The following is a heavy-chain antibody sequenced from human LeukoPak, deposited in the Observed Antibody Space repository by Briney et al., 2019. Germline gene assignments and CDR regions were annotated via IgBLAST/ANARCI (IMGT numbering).Heavy chain of an antibody. CDR2: IYYSGST. Sequence: NPSETLSLTCTVSGGSISSSSYYWGWIRQPPGKGLEWIGSIYYSGSTYYNPSLKSRVTISVDTSKNQFSLKLSSVTAADTAVYYCARPMVRGVIAFDYWGQGTLVTVSS. CDR1: GGSISSSSYY. V-gene: IGHV4-39*01. J-gene: IGHJ4*02. D-gene: IGHD3-10*01. CDR3: ARPMVRGVIAFDY.